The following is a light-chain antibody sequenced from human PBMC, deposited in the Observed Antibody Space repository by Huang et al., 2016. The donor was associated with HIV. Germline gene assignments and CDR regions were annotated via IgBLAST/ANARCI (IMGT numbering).Light chain of an antibody. J-gene: IGKJ4*01. CDR3: QQRANRPT. V-gene: IGKV3-11*01. CDR1: QNIKNY. CDR2: DAS. Sequence: EVVLTQSPSTLSVFPGDKVTLSCRASQNIKNYLAWYQQRPDQAPRLLIYDASNRPADISSRFSGSGSGTDFSLTINGLESEDFAIYYCQQRANRPTFGGGT.